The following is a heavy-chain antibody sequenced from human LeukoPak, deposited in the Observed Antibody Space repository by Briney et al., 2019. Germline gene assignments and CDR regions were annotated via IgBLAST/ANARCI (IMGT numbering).Heavy chain of an antibody. D-gene: IGHD3-10*01. CDR3: ARDRSPGSFDY. J-gene: IGHJ4*02. CDR2: ISSSSTYT. V-gene: IGHV3-21*01. Sequence: GGSLRLSCAASGFTFSSYTMNWVRQAPGKGLEWVSSISSSSTYTNYADSVKGRFTISRDNAKNSLYLQMNSLRAEDTAVYYCARDRSPGSFDYWGQGTLVTVSS. CDR1: GFTFSSYT.